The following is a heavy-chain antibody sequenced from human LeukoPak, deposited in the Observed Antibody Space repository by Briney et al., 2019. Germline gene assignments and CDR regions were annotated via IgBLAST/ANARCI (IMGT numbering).Heavy chain of an antibody. J-gene: IGHJ4*02. CDR3: ARMSSSGYFL. Sequence: PGESLRLSCAASGFTFSNYWMSWVRQAPGRGLEWVANMKQDGSEEFFVDFTRGRFTISRDNAKRSLYLQMNSLRAEDTAVYYCARMSSSGYFLWGQGALVTVAS. D-gene: IGHD3-22*01. CDR1: GFTFSNYW. V-gene: IGHV3-7*01. CDR2: MKQDGSEE.